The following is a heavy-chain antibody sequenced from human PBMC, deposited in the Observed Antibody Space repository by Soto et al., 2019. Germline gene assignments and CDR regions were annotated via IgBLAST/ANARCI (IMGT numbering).Heavy chain of an antibody. V-gene: IGHV3-7*05. D-gene: IGHD2-8*01. CDR2: IKKDGSRT. CDR3: ARDVSTGTSTLYLDAFDI. J-gene: IGHJ3*02. CDR1: GFSLGSYW. Sequence: EAQLVESGGGLVQPGGSLRLSCEASGFSLGSYWMTWVRQAPGKGLEWEANIKKDGSRTSYLDSVRGRFTISRDDVGNSLSLQMDSLRAEDTGLYFCARDVSTGTSTLYLDAFDIWGQGTMVTVSS.